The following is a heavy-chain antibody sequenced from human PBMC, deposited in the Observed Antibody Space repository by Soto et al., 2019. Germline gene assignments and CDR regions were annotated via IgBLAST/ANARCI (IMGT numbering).Heavy chain of an antibody. CDR1: GGTFSSYA. V-gene: IGHV1-69*01. Sequence: QVQLVQSGAEVKKPGSSVKVSCKASGGTFSSYAISWVRQAPGQGLEWMGGIIPIFGTANYAQKFQGRVTITADESTRTAYMELRSLRSEDTAVYYCARVRMATTLFYYYYGMDVWGQGTTVTVSS. CDR2: IIPIFGTA. D-gene: IGHD5-12*01. J-gene: IGHJ6*02. CDR3: ARVRMATTLFYYYYGMDV.